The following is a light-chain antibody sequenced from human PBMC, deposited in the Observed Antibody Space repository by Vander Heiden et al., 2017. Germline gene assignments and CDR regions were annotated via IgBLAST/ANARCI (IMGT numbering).Light chain of an antibody. J-gene: IGLJ2*01. Sequence: SALTQPASVSGSPGQSITISCTGTSSDIGAYNYVSWYQQYPGKAPKLMIYDVNNRPSGVSNRFSGSKSGNTASLTISGLQAEDEADYYCSSYTSSSTRIFGGGTKLTVL. CDR2: DVN. V-gene: IGLV2-14*01. CDR1: SSDIGAYNY. CDR3: SSYTSSSTRI.